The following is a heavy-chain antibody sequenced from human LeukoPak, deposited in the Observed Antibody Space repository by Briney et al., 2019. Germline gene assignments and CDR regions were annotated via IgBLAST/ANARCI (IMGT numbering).Heavy chain of an antibody. CDR1: GFTFSSYG. V-gene: IGHV3-30*18. Sequence: GGSLRLSCAASGFTFSSYGMHWVRQAPAKGLEWVAVISYDGSNKYYADSVKGRFTISRDNSKNTLYLQMTSLRAEDTAVYYCAKDPSDFCGGDCYMGYWGQGTLVTVSS. D-gene: IGHD2-21*02. J-gene: IGHJ4*02. CDR3: AKDPSDFCGGDCYMGY. CDR2: ISYDGSNK.